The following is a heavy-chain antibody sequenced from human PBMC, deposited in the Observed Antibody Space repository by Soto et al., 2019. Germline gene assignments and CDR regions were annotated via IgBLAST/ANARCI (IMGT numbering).Heavy chain of an antibody. Sequence: EVQLVESGGGLVKPGGSLRLSCAASGFTFSNAWMSWVRQAPGKGLEWVGRIKSKTDGGTTDYAEPVKGRFTISRDDSKNTLYLQMNSLKTEDTAVYYCTRRTTGTPRVVYWGQGTLVTVSS. CDR2: IKSKTDGGTT. CDR3: TRRTTGTPRVVY. CDR1: GFTFSNAW. V-gene: IGHV3-15*01. J-gene: IGHJ4*02. D-gene: IGHD1-1*01.